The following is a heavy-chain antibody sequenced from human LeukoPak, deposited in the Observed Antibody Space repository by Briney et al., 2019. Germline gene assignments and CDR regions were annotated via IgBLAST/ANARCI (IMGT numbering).Heavy chain of an antibody. Sequence: GGSLRLSCAASGFTFSSYSMNWVRQAPGKGLEWVSSISSSSRYIYYADSVKGRFTISRDSAKNSLYLQMNSLRAEDTAVYYCARDLVVVPATIDYWGQGTLVTVSS. V-gene: IGHV3-21*01. J-gene: IGHJ4*02. CDR2: ISSSSRYI. CDR3: ARDLVVVPATIDY. D-gene: IGHD2-2*01. CDR1: GFTFSSYS.